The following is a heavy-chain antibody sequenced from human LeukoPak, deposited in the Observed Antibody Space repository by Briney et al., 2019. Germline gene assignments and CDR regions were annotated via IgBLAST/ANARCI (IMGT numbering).Heavy chain of an antibody. CDR3: ARLTLAGTGFYI. J-gene: IGHJ3*02. D-gene: IGHD6-19*01. CDR2: IKPKTKNYAT. CDR1: RFIFSDSA. Sequence: AGSLTLSCAAPRFIFSDSALQWDRQASGQGLEWVGRIKPKTKNYATAYAASVEGRFTVSRDDCENTAYLQMNSLRTEDTDVYYCARLTLAGTGFYIWGQETMVTVSS. V-gene: IGHV3-73*01.